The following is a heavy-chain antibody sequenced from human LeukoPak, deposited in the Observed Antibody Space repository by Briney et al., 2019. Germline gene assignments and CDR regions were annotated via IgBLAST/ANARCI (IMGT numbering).Heavy chain of an antibody. CDR2: INTNTGNP. J-gene: IGHJ4*02. CDR1: GYTFTSYA. D-gene: IGHD6-19*01. CDR3: ARGERSSGWYTPDY. Sequence: ASVKASCKASGYTFTSYAMNWVRQAPGQGLEWMGWINTNTGNPTYAQGFTGRFVFSLDTSVSTAYLQISSLKAEDTAVYYCARGERSSGWYTPDYWGQGTLVTVSS. V-gene: IGHV7-4-1*02.